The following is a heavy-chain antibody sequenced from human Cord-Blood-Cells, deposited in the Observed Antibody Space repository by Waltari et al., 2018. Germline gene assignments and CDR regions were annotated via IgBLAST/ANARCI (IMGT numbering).Heavy chain of an antibody. CDR3: ARGIPYSSSSDY. Sequence: VPLQQRGAGLLKTPETLSLPCPAYGGSFSGYYWSRLRQPPGKGLEWIGEINHSGSTNYNPSLKSRVTISVDTSKNQFSLKLSSVTAADTAVYYCARGIPYSSSSDYWGQGTLVTVSS. D-gene: IGHD6-6*01. J-gene: IGHJ4*02. CDR1: GGSFSGYY. CDR2: INHSGST. V-gene: IGHV4-34*01.